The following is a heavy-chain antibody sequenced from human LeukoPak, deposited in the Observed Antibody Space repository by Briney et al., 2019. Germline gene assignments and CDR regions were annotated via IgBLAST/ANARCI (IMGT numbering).Heavy chain of an antibody. V-gene: IGHV3-53*01. J-gene: IGHJ2*01. D-gene: IGHD6-19*01. CDR1: GFTVSSNY. Sequence: GGSLRLSCAASGFTVSSNYMSWVRQAPGKGLEWVSVIYSGGSTYYADSVKGRFTISRDNSKNTLYLQMSGLRVEDTAVYYCAKDWGSGWFTSNYWYFDLWGRGTLVTVSS. CDR3: AKDWGSGWFTSNYWYFDL. CDR2: IYSGGST.